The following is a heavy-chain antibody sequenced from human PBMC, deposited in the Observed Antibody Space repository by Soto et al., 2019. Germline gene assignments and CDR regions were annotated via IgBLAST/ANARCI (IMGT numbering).Heavy chain of an antibody. J-gene: IGHJ6*02. CDR3: ARRAHMSRRGETFSYYYYGMDV. V-gene: IGHV5-10-1*01. CDR1: GYSFTSYW. CDR2: IDPIDSYT. Sequence: PVESLKISCKGSGYSFTSYWISWVRQMPGKGLEWMGRIDPIDSYTNYSPSFQGHVTISADKSISTAYLQWSSLKASDTAMYYCARRAHMSRRGETFSYYYYGMDVWGQGTTVTVSS. D-gene: IGHD3-16*01.